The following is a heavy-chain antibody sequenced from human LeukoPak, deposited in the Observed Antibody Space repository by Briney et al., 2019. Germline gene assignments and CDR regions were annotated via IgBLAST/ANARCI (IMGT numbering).Heavy chain of an antibody. V-gene: IGHV4-34*01. CDR3: ATFTAYLDYAGY. J-gene: IGHJ4*02. CDR1: GGSFSGYY. Sequence: SETLSLTCAVYGGSFSGYYWSWIRQPPGKGLEWIGEIDHSGSTNYNPSLKSRVTISVDTSKNQFSLKVTSVTAADTAVYYCATFTAYLDYAGYWGQGTLVTVSS. CDR2: IDHSGST. D-gene: IGHD3-16*01.